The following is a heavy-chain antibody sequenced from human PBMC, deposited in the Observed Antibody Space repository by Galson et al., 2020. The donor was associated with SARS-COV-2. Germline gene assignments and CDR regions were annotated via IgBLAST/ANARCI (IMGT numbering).Heavy chain of an antibody. Sequence: GESLKISCGVSGFTFSSYWMSWVRQAPGKGLEWVAYINQYGSEKYYVDSVRGRFTISRDNAKNSLYLQMNSLRADDTAVYYCARDSNPYSSAFDIWGQGTMVTVSS. CDR1: GFTFSSYW. V-gene: IGHV3-7*01. J-gene: IGHJ3*02. D-gene: IGHD6-13*01. CDR2: INQYGSEK. CDR3: ARDSNPYSSAFDI.